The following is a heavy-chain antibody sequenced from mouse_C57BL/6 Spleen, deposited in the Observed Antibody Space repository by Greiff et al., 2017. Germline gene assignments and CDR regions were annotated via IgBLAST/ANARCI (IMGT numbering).Heavy chain of an antibody. J-gene: IGHJ4*01. V-gene: IGHV5-17*01. CDR3: ARHGSSYLDY. Sequence: EVHLVESGGGLVKPGGSLKLSCAASGFTFSDYGMHWVRQAPEKGLEWVAYISSGSSTLYYADTVKGRFTISRDNAKNTLFLQMTSLRSEDTAMYYCARHGSSYLDYWGQGTSVTVSS. CDR2: ISSGSSTL. CDR1: GFTFSDYG. D-gene: IGHD1-1*01.